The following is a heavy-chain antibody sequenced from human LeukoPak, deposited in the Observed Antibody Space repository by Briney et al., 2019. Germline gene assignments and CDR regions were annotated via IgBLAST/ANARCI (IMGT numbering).Heavy chain of an antibody. D-gene: IGHD2-15*01. Sequence: SVKVSCKASGGTFSSYAISWVRQAPGQGLEWMGGIIPIFGTANYAQKFQGRVTITADESTSTAYMELSSLRSEDTAVYYCARVASGQMPANWFDPWGQGTLVTVSS. CDR1: GGTFSSYA. CDR3: ARVASGQMPANWFDP. J-gene: IGHJ5*02. CDR2: IIPIFGTA. V-gene: IGHV1-69*13.